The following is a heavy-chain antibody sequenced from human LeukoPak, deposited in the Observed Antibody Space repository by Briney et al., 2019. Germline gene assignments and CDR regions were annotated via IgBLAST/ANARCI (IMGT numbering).Heavy chain of an antibody. Sequence: GGSLRLSCAASGFTFSSYAMSWVRQAPGKGLEWVPVITGSGGSTYNADSVKGRFTISRDNSKNTVYLQMNSLRAEDTAVYYCAKEKVETTRAYYYSHGMDVWGQGTTVTVSS. V-gene: IGHV3-23*01. CDR1: GFTFSSYA. J-gene: IGHJ6*02. D-gene: IGHD4-23*01. CDR2: ITGSGGST. CDR3: AKEKVETTRAYYYSHGMDV.